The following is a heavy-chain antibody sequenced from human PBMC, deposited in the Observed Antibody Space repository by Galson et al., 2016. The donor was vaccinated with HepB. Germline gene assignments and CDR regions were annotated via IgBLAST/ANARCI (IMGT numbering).Heavy chain of an antibody. Sequence: SVKVSCKASGYSFTNYGISWVRQAPGQGLEWMGWISGYNSATNYAQKFQGRVSMTTDTSTTTAYMDLRSLRSDDTAVYYCARENRYSLRGGNLFDYWGQGTLVTVSS. CDR2: ISGYNSAT. D-gene: IGHD4-23*01. J-gene: IGHJ4*02. CDR3: ARENRYSLRGGNLFDY. V-gene: IGHV1-18*01. CDR1: GYSFTNYG.